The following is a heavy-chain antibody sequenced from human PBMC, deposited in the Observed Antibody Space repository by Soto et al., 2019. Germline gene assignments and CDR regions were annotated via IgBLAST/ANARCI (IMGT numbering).Heavy chain of an antibody. CDR1: GFTFSSYA. V-gene: IGHV3-23*01. Sequence: GSLSLSSSPSGFTFSSYAMSWVRQAPRKGLEWVSAIRGSCGSTYYADSVKGRVTISRDNSKNTLYLQMNTLRAGDTAVDYCAKDRHIVVVTAAEYFQHWGQGTLVTVSS. D-gene: IGHD2-21*02. CDR3: AKDRHIVVVTAAEYFQH. CDR2: IRGSCGST. J-gene: IGHJ1*01.